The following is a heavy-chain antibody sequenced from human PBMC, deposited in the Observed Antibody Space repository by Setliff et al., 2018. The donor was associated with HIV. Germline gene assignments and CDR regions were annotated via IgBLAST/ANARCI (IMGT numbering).Heavy chain of an antibody. V-gene: IGHV4-59*01. CDR1: GGSIASYY. CDR2: IYFTGST. CDR3: ARVKTYGDYPYYYYYMDV. D-gene: IGHD4-17*01. Sequence: SETLSLTCTVSGGSIASYYWSWIRQPPGKGLEWIGYIYFTGSTNYNPSLKSRVTISVDTSKNQFSLKLSSVTAADTAVYYCARVKTYGDYPYYYYYMDVWGKGTTVTVSS. J-gene: IGHJ6*03.